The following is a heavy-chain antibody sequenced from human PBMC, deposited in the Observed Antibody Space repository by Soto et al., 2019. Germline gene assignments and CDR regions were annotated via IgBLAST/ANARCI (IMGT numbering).Heavy chain of an antibody. J-gene: IGHJ4*02. D-gene: IGHD2-2*02. CDR2: IYPGDSDT. CDR3: ATGGYCTTTSCYNFFDY. V-gene: IGHV5-51*01. CDR1: GYSFATYW. Sequence: GESLKISCKGSGYSFATYWIGWVRQMPGKGLEWMGIIYPGDSDTRYGPPFQGQVTISADKSINTAYLQWSSLKASDTAMYYCATGGYCTTTSCYNFFDYWGQGSLVTAPQ.